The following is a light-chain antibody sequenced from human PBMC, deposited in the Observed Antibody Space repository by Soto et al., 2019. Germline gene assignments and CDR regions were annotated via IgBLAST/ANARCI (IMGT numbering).Light chain of an antibody. CDR2: DAS. V-gene: IGKV3-11*01. Sequence: EIVVTQSPVTLSLSPGERATLSCRASQSIGTYLAWYQQKPGQAPRLLIYDASNRATGIPARFSGSGSGTDFTLTISSLESADFAVYYCQLRYSWPPTWTFGPGTKVDIK. J-gene: IGKJ1*01. CDR1: QSIGTY. CDR3: QLRYSWPPTWT.